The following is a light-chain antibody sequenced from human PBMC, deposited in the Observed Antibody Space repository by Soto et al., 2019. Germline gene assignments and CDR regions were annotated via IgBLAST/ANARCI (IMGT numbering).Light chain of an antibody. CDR1: QNINDL. J-gene: IGKJ3*01. V-gene: IGKV1-39*01. CDR3: QQDLRPPLT. Sequence: IQMTQSPSTLSASVGDRVTITCRASQNINDLLAWYQQKPGKAPGLLIYAASTLQSGVPSRFSASGSGTDFTLTISSLQPEDFATYYCQQDLRPPLTFGPGTKVDIK. CDR2: AAS.